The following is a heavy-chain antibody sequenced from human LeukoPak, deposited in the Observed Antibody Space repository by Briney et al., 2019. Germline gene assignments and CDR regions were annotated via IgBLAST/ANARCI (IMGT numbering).Heavy chain of an antibody. V-gene: IGHV3-30*18. CDR2: ISYDGSNK. J-gene: IGHJ6*04. D-gene: IGHD2-8*01. Sequence: GGSLRLSCAASGFTFSSYDMPWVRQAPGKGLEWVALISYDGSNKYYADSVKGRFTISRDNSKNTLYLQMNSLRAEDTAVYYCAKSSNGDMDVWGKGTTVTVSS. CDR1: GFTFSSYD. CDR3: AKSSNGDMDV.